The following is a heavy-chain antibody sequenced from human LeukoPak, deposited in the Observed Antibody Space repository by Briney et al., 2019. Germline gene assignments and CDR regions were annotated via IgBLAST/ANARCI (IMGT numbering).Heavy chain of an antibody. CDR3: TRTLAARSFYFDY. CDR1: VFSFSTYW. V-gene: IGHV3-7*01. D-gene: IGHD3-10*01. CDR2: INQDGTER. Sequence: GGSLRLSCAASVFSFSTYWMSWVRQAPGKGLEWVANINQDGTERYLVDSVRGRFTISRDNGKNSVFLQMNSLRDEDTAVYYCTRTLAARSFYFDYWGRGTLVTVSS. J-gene: IGHJ4*02.